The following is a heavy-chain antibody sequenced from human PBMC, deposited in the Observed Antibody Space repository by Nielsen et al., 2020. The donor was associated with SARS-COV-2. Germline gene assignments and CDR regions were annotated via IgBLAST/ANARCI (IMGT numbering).Heavy chain of an antibody. CDR3: AREEYGFGLDV. J-gene: IGHJ6*02. V-gene: IGHV4-30-4*01. Sequence: LRLSCPVSRGSISSGDYYWSWIRQPPGKGLEWIGYTFNSGNTYYNPSLRSRVTMSLDTSKNQFSLILTSVTAADTAVYYCAREEYGFGLDVWGQGTTVRVSS. D-gene: IGHD2-2*01. CDR2: TFNSGNT. CDR1: RGSISSGDYY.